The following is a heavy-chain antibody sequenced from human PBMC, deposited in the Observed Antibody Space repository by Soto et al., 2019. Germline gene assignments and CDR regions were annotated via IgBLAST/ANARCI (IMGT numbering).Heavy chain of an antibody. CDR1: GYSISSGNY. D-gene: IGHD2-2*01. Sequence: PSETLSLTCAVSGYSISSGNYWAWIRQPPGRGLEWIGSLYHIGSTHYNSSLKSRVTISVDTSKNHFSLELSSVTAADTAVYYCRSSTSCYDDSCVDVWGQGSMVTVSS. CDR2: LYHIGST. CDR3: RSSTSCYDDSCVDV. V-gene: IGHV4-38-2*01. J-gene: IGHJ6*02.